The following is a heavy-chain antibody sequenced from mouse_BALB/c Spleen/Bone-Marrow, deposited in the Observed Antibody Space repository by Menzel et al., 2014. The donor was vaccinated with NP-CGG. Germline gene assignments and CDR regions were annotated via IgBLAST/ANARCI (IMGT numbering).Heavy chain of an antibody. J-gene: IGHJ3*01. CDR3: ASLGLFAY. CDR2: IDPANGNT. Sequence: VQLQQSGAELVKPGASVKLSCTASGFNIKDTYMHWVKQRPEQGLEWIGRIDPANGNTKYDPKFQGKATIAADTSSNTASLQLSSLTSEDTAVYYCASLGLFAYWGQGTLVTVSA. CDR1: GFNIKDTY. V-gene: IGHV14-3*02. D-gene: IGHD3-1*01.